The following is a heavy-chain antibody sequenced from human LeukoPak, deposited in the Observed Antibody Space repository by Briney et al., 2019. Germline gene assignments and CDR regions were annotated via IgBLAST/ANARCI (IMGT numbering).Heavy chain of an antibody. D-gene: IGHD4-23*01. CDR3: ARRPVGYDAFDN. CDR1: GFTFSSYS. CDR2: ISSSSSYI. Sequence: GGSLRLSCAASGFTFSSYSMNWVRQAPGKGLEWVSSISSSSSYIYYADSVKGRFTISRDNAKNSLYLQMNSLRAEDTAVYYRARRPVGYDAFDNWGQGTMVTVSS. J-gene: IGHJ3*02. V-gene: IGHV3-21*01.